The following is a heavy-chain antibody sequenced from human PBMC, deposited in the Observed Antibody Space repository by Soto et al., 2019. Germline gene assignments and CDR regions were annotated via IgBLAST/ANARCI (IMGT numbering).Heavy chain of an antibody. CDR1: GFIFGNYA. J-gene: IGHJ6*03. CDR3: XXXXXHXNHYDNYMDV. CDR2: ISWNSRSL. V-gene: IGHV3-9*01. Sequence: EVQLVESGGGLVQPGRSLRLSCAASGFIFGNYAMHWVRQAPGKGLEWVSGISWNSRSLGYADXLKGRFTISRDNAKXXXXXXXXXXXXXXXXXXXXXXXXXHXNHYDNYMDVWGKGTTVTVSS. D-gene: IGHD3-3*02.